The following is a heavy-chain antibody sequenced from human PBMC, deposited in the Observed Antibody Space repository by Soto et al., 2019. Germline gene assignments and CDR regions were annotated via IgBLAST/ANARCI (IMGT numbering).Heavy chain of an antibody. CDR1: RGTFSNYA. CDR2: IVPIHDTT. J-gene: IGHJ5*02. Sequence: QVQLVQTGAEVKRPWSSVNVSCTASRGTFSNYAILWVRQAPGQGLEWMGGIVPIHDTTDYAQKFQGRVTITADEPSRTAYMELRSLRSEDTAVYYSAADYYGHLSWGQGTLVTVSS. CDR3: AADYYGHLS. V-gene: IGHV1-69*01. D-gene: IGHD3-10*01.